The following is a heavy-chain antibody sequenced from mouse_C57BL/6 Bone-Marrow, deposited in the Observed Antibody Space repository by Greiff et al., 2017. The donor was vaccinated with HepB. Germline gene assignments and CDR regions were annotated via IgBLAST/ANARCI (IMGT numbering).Heavy chain of an antibody. CDR3: ARPLYYDYDVEFFDY. CDR2: IDPSDSYT. CDR1: GYTFTSYW. D-gene: IGHD2-4*01. Sequence: QVQLQQPGAELVKPGASVKLSCKASGYTFTSYWMQWVKQRPGQGLEWIGEIDPSDSYTNYNQKFKGKATLTADKSSSTAYMQLNSLTSEDSAVYFCARPLYYDYDVEFFDYWGQGTTLTVSS. J-gene: IGHJ2*01. V-gene: IGHV1-50*01.